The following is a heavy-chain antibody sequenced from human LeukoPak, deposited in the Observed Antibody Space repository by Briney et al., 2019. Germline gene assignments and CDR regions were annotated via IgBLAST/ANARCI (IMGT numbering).Heavy chain of an antibody. D-gene: IGHD6-13*01. CDR1: GYTFTSYD. Sequence: GASVKVSCKASGYTFTSYDINRVRQATGQGLEWMGWMNPNSANTGYAQKFQGRVTMTRNTSISTAYMELSSLRSEDTAVYDCARGPPESSNSDYWGQGTLVTVSS. V-gene: IGHV1-8*01. CDR2: MNPNSANT. CDR3: ARGPPESSNSDY. J-gene: IGHJ4*02.